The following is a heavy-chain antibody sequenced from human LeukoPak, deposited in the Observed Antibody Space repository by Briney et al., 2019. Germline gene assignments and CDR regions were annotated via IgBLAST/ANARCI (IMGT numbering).Heavy chain of an antibody. D-gene: IGHD6-6*01. CDR2: MNPNSGNT. J-gene: IGHJ1*01. CDR1: GYTFTGYY. V-gene: IGHV1-8*03. Sequence: ASVKVSCMASGYTFTGYYMHWVRQATGQGLEWMGWMNPNSGNTGYAQKFQGRVTITSNTSISTAYMELSSLRSEDTAVYYCARGRGSRIAARPSEYFQHWGQGTLVTVSS. CDR3: ARGRGSRIAARPSEYFQH.